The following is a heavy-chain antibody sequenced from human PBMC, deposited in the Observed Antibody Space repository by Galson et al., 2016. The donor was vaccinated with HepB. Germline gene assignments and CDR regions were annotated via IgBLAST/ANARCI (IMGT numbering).Heavy chain of an antibody. J-gene: IGHJ1*01. V-gene: IGHV3-23*01. CDR3: AKVGTTVLTPGKYRLEYFQL. CDR2: ITGSGGTT. CDR1: GFSFSSYA. D-gene: IGHD4-23*01. Sequence: SLRLSCAASGFSFSSYAMSWARQAPGKGLEWVSTITGSGGTTYYADSVKGRFTISRDNSKNTLYLRMNSLRAEDTAIYYCAKVGTTVLTPGKYRLEYFQLWGQGTLVTVSS.